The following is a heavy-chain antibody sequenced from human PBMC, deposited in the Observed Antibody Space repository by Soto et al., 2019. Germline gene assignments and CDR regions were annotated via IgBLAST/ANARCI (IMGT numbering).Heavy chain of an antibody. Sequence: QVQLVQSGAEVKKPGSSVKVSCKASGGTFSSYTISWVRQAPGQGLEWMGRIIPILGIANYAQKFQGRVTITAEKSTSTAYMELGSLRSEDTAVYYCARSEARFGYSSRGGDWFDPWGQGTLVTVSS. CDR3: ARSEARFGYSSRGGDWFDP. CDR2: IIPILGIA. CDR1: GGTFSSYT. V-gene: IGHV1-69*02. D-gene: IGHD6-13*01. J-gene: IGHJ5*02.